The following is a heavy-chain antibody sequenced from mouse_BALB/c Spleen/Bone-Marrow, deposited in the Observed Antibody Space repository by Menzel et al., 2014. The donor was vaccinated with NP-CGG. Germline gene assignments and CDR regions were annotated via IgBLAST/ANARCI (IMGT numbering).Heavy chain of an antibody. CDR1: GYAFTNYL. CDR3: TRRELGAFDY. D-gene: IGHD4-1*01. CDR2: INPGSGGT. J-gene: IGHJ2*01. V-gene: IGHV1-54*01. Sequence: QVQLKESGAELVRPGTSVKVSCKASGYAFTNYLIEWVKQRPGQGLEWIGVINPGSGGTNYNEKFKGKATLTADKSSSTAYMQLSSLTSDDSAVYFCTRRELGAFDYWGQGTTLTVSS.